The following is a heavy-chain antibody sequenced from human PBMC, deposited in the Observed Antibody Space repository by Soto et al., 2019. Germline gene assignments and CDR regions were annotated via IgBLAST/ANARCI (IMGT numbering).Heavy chain of an antibody. Sequence: GESLQISDKGSGCSVSISCISWVLQMTGKGLEWMGRIDPSDSYTNYSPSFQGHVTISADKSISTAYLQWSSLKASDTAMYYCARKRSNYDILTGYYKEYYYGMAVWGQGTTVTVSS. CDR1: GCSVSISC. D-gene: IGHD3-9*01. V-gene: IGHV5-10-1*01. J-gene: IGHJ6*02. CDR2: IDPSDSYT. CDR3: ARKRSNYDILTGYYKEYYYGMAV.